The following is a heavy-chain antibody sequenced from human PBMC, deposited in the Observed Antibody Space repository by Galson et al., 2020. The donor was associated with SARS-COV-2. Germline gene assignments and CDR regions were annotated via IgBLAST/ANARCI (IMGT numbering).Heavy chain of an antibody. J-gene: IGHJ4*02. D-gene: IGHD6-19*01. CDR3: AKDLGQGEQWLAKGHFDY. CDR1: GFTFSSYA. Sequence: GESLKISCTASGFTFSSYAMSWVRQAPGKGLEWVSAISSSGGSTYYADSVKGRFTISRDNSKNTLYLQMNSLGAEDTAVYYCAKDLGQGEQWLAKGHFDYWGQGILVTLPS. CDR2: ISSSGGST. V-gene: IGHV3-23*01.